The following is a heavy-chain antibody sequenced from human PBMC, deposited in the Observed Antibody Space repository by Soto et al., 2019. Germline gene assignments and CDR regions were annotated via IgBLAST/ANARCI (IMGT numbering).Heavy chain of an antibody. J-gene: IGHJ6*02. V-gene: IGHV1-18*01. CDR3: ARWVRYCSSTSCSYCMDV. CDR2: ISAYNGNT. D-gene: IGHD2-2*01. CDR1: GYTFTSYG. Sequence: VKVSCKASGYTFTSYGISWVRQAPGQGLEWMGWISAYNGNTNYAQKLQGRVTMTTDTSTSTAYMELRSLRSDDTAVYYCARWVRYCSSTSCSYCMDVWRQLTTVTVSS.